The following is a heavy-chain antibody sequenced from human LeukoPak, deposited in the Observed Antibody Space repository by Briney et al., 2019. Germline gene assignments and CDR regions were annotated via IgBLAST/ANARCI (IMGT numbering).Heavy chain of an antibody. CDR2: AYYSGST. J-gene: IGHJ6*03. CDR1: GGSISSYY. Sequence: PSETLSLTCTVSGGSISSYYWSWFRQPPGKELVWIVCAYYSGSTNYNPSLKSRVTISLDTSKSQFSLKLSSVTAADTAVYYCARSGGYSYGSYYYYMDVWGKGTTVTVSS. CDR3: ARSGGYSYGSYYYYMDV. D-gene: IGHD5-18*01. V-gene: IGHV4-59*01.